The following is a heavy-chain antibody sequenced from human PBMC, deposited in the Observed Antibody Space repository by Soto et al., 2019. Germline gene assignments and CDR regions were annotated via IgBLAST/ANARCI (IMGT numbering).Heavy chain of an antibody. CDR1: GVTFSSYA. V-gene: IGHV3-23*01. CDR2: INSGGNT. Sequence: PGGSLRLSCAASGVTFSSYAMTWVRRAPGKGLEWVSSINSGGNTYYADSVTGRFTISRDNSKNTLSLQMNSLRAEDTAVYYCAKETGYTYGYNDLWGQGALVTVSS. D-gene: IGHD5-12*01. CDR3: AKETGYTYGYNDL. J-gene: IGHJ5*02.